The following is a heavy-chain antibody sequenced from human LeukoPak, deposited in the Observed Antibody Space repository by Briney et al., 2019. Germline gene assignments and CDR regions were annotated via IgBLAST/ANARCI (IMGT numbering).Heavy chain of an antibody. CDR1: GFTFSTFW. CDR2: ITPDGSQK. V-gene: IGHV3-7*01. Sequence: GGSLRLSCAASGFTFSTFWMSWVRQASGKGLEWVANITPDGSQKYFLDSVKGRFTISRDNARNLLFLQMNNLRDDDTAIYYCAKIQTAVVPAATLGFDSWGQGTLVTVSS. D-gene: IGHD2-2*01. CDR3: AKIQTAVVPAATLGFDS. J-gene: IGHJ4*02.